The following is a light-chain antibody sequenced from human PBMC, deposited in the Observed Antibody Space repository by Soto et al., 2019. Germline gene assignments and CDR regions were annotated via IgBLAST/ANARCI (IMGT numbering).Light chain of an antibody. J-gene: IGLJ1*01. Sequence: QSALTQPASVSGSPGQSITISCTGTSGDVGGYDFVSWYQQHPGRAPKLLIWDVSNRPSGVSYRFSASKSGNTASLTISGLQTDDEADYCCSSYTSSRSLVFGTGTKLTVL. CDR3: SSYTSSRSLV. V-gene: IGLV2-14*01. CDR1: SGDVGGYDF. CDR2: DVS.